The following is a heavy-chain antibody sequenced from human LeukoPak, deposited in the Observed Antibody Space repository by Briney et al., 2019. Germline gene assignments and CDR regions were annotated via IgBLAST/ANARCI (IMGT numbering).Heavy chain of an antibody. J-gene: IGHJ5*02. CDR3: ARGWLSNWFDP. CDR1: GGSISSYY. CDR2: IYYSGST. D-gene: IGHD3-22*01. V-gene: IGHV4-59*01. Sequence: SETLSLTCTVSGGSISSYYWSWIRQPPGKGLEWIGYIYYSGSTNYNPSLKSRVTISVDTSKNQFSLKLSSVTAADTPVHYCARGWLSNWFDPWGQGTLVTVSS.